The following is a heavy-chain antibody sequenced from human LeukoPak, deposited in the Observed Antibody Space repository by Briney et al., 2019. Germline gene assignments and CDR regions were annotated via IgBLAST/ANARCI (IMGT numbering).Heavy chain of an antibody. Sequence: SETLSLTCTVSGGSISSSSYYWGWIRQPPGKGLEWIGSIYYSGSTYYNPSLKSRVTISVDTSKNQFSLKLSSVTAADTAVYYCARKIHMRGAYNWFDPWGQGTLVTVSS. D-gene: IGHD2-2*01. V-gene: IGHV4-39*01. CDR3: ARKIHMRGAYNWFDP. CDR1: GGSISSSSYY. J-gene: IGHJ5*02. CDR2: IYYSGST.